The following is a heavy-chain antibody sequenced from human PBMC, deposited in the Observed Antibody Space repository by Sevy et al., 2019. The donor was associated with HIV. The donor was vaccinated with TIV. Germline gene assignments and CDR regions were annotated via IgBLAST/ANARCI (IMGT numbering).Heavy chain of an antibody. CDR1: GASISSVIYY. Sequence: SETLSLTCTVSGASISSVIYYWNWIRQPAGKELEWIGRMFTSGSTDRNPSLRGRVTMSVNTSKNQFSLKLSSLTAADTAVYYCARGRGKGSDYFDYWGQGTLVTVSS. V-gene: IGHV4-61*02. J-gene: IGHJ4*02. CDR3: ARGRGKGSDYFDY. CDR2: MFTSGST.